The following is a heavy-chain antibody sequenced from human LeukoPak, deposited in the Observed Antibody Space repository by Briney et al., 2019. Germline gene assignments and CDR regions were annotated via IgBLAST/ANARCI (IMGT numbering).Heavy chain of an antibody. J-gene: IGHJ3*02. Sequence: GGSLRLSCAASGFTFSSYAMSWVRQAPGKGLEWVSAIGGGGSIFYADSVKGRFTISRDNSKSTLYLQMNSLRAEDTAVYYCAKEKSNTWPDSFDMWGQGTMVTVSS. CDR3: AKEKSNTWPDSFDM. D-gene: IGHD4-11*01. V-gene: IGHV3-23*01. CDR1: GFTFSSYA. CDR2: IGGGGSI.